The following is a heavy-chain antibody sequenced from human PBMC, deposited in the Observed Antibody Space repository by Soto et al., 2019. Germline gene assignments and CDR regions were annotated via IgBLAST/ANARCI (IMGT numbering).Heavy chain of an antibody. CDR1: GGTFSSYA. CDR3: ARDAAPPYYYDSSGYLS. Sequence: QVQLVQSGAEVKKPGSSVKVSCKASGGTFSSYAISWVRQAPGQGLEWMGGIIPIFGTANYAQKFQGGVTITADESRSTAYLELCSLRSADKAVYYCARDAAPPYYYDSSGYLSWGQGTLVTVSS. V-gene: IGHV1-69*01. J-gene: IGHJ5*02. D-gene: IGHD3-22*01. CDR2: IIPIFGTA.